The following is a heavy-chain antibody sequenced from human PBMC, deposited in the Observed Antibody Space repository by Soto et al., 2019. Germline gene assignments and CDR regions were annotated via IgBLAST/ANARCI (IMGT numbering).Heavy chain of an antibody. V-gene: IGHV3-30-3*01. J-gene: IGHJ4*02. CDR2: ISYDGSNK. CDR1: GFTFSSYA. Sequence: QVQLVESGGGVVQPGRSLRLSCAASGFTFSSYAMHWVRQAPGKGLKWVAVISYDGSNKYYADSVKGRFSISRDNSKNTLYLQMNSLRAEDTAVYYCARHKSDLRFLEWSYYFDYWGQGTLVTVSS. CDR3: ARHKSDLRFLEWSYYFDY. D-gene: IGHD3-3*01.